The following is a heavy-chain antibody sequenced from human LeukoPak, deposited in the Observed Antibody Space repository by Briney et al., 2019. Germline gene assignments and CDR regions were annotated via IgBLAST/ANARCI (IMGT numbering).Heavy chain of an antibody. CDR3: AKDPRIFGVVIRNFDY. CDR1: GFTFSSYA. J-gene: IGHJ4*02. D-gene: IGHD3-3*01. CDR2: ISGSGGST. V-gene: IGHV3-23*01. Sequence: GGSLRLSCAASGFTFSSYAMSWVRQAPGKGLEWVSAISGSGGSTSSADSVKGRFTISRDNSKNTLYLQMNSLRAEDTAVYYCAKDPRIFGVVIRNFDYWGQGALVTVSS.